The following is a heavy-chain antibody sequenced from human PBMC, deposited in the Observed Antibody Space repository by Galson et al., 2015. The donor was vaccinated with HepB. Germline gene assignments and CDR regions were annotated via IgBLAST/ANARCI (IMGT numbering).Heavy chain of an antibody. D-gene: IGHD3-22*01. CDR3: ARDIWNAYYYDSSGYYFGDY. CDR2: ISAYNGNT. V-gene: IGHV1-18*01. Sequence: QSGAEVKKPGASVKVSCKASGYTFTSYGISWVRQAPGQGLEWMGWISAYNGNTNYAQKLQGRVTMTTDTSTSTAYMELRSLRSDDTAVYYCARDIWNAYYYDSSGYYFGDYWGQGTLVTVSS. J-gene: IGHJ4*02. CDR1: GYTFTSYG.